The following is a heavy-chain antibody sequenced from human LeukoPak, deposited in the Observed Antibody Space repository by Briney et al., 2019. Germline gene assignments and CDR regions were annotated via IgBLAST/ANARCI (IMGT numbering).Heavy chain of an antibody. CDR2: ISYDGSNK. CDR1: GFTFSSYA. D-gene: IGHD6-19*01. Sequence: GRSLRLSCAASGFTFSSYAMHWVRQAPGKGLEWVAVISYDGSNKYYADSVKGRFTISRDNAKNSLYLQMNSLRAEDTAVYYCARDRVAVAEDPGYMDVWGKGTTVTVSS. V-gene: IGHV3-30-3*01. CDR3: ARDRVAVAEDPGYMDV. J-gene: IGHJ6*03.